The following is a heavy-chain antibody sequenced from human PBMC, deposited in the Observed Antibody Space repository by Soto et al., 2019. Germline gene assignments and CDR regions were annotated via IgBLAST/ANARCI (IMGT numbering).Heavy chain of an antibody. CDR1: GGSISSSTYY. J-gene: IGHJ4*02. V-gene: IGHV4-39*01. CDR3: AVTVTAGDY. Sequence: QLQLQESGPGLVKPSETLSLTCTVSGGSISSSTYYWGWVRQPPGKGLEWIGSIYYGGSTYYNPSLKSRVTISVDAPKNQFSLNLSSVTAADTAVYYCAVTVTAGDYWGQGTLVTVSS. CDR2: IYYGGST. D-gene: IGHD4-17*01.